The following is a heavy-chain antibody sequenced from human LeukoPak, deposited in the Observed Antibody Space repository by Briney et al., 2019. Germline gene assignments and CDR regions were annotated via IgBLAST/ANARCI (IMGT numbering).Heavy chain of an antibody. CDR2: ISYDGSNK. Sequence: QPGRSLRLSCAASGFTFSSYGMHWVRQAPGKGLEWVAVISYDGSNKYYADSVKGRFTISRDNSKNTLYLQMNSLRAEDTAVYYCAKDSGYCSGGSCYYFDYWGQGTLVTVSS. CDR1: GFTFSSYG. D-gene: IGHD2-15*01. V-gene: IGHV3-30*18. CDR3: AKDSGYCSGGSCYYFDY. J-gene: IGHJ4*02.